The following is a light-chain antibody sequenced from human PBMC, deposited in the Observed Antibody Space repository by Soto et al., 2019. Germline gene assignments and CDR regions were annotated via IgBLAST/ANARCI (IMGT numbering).Light chain of an antibody. Sequence: EIVMTHSPATLSVSPGERATLSCRASQSVSNNLAWYQQKPGQAPRLLIYGASTRATAIPARFSGSGSGTEFTLTISSLQSEDFGIYYCQQSHSSPRTFGQGTTV. J-gene: IGKJ1*01. V-gene: IGKV3-15*01. CDR1: QSVSNN. CDR2: GAS. CDR3: QQSHSSPRT.